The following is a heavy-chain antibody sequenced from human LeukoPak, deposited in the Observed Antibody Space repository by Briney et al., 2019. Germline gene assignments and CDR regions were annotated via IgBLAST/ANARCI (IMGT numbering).Heavy chain of an antibody. CDR3: AKLTTS. CDR2: ITTSDGNT. D-gene: IGHD4-11*01. J-gene: IGHJ4*02. V-gene: IGHV3-23*01. Sequence: PGGSLRLSCAASGFTFSSYTMSWVRQAPGKGLEWVSTITTSDGNTYYADSVKGRFTVSRDNSKNTLFLQMNSLRAEDTAVYYCAKLTTSWGQGTLVTVSS. CDR1: GFTFSSYT.